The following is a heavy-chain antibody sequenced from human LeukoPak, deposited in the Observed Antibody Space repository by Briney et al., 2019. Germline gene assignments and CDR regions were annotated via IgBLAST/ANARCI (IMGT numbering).Heavy chain of an antibody. CDR1: GYTFTSYD. D-gene: IGHD2-15*01. CDR2: MNPNSGNT. V-gene: IGHV1-8*01. Sequence: ASVKVSCMASGYTFTSYDINWVRQATGQGLEWMGWMNPNSGNTGYAQKFQGRVTMTRNTSISTAYMELSSLRSEDTAAYYCASSRSGGSWGLFDYWGQGTLVTVSS. CDR3: ASSRSGGSWGLFDY. J-gene: IGHJ4*02.